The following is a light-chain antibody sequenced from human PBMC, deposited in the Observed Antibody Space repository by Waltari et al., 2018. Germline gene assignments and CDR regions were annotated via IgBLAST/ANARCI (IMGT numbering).Light chain of an antibody. CDR2: GNN. CDR1: SSNIGAGHD. J-gene: IGLJ3*02. Sequence: QSVLTQPPSMSGAPGQRVTISCTGSSSNIGAGHDVHWYQVFPVTAPKLRIYGNNSRPSGVPDRFSGSKSDTSASLAIGGLQAEDEADYYCQSFDIRLSGGVVFGGGTKVTVL. V-gene: IGLV1-40*01. CDR3: QSFDIRLSGGVV.